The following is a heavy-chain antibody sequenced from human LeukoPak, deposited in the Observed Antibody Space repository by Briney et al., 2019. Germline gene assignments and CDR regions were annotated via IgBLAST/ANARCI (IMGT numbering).Heavy chain of an antibody. CDR1: GYTFTGYY. D-gene: IGHD5-18*01. V-gene: IGHV1-2*02. J-gene: IGHJ4*02. CDR2: INPNSGGT. CDR3: ARDQVVRYSYAKGPVDY. Sequence: ASVKVSCKASGYTFTGYYMHWVRQAPGQGLEWMGWINPNSGGTNYAQKFQGRVSMTRDTSISTAYMELNRLTSDDTAVYYCARDQVVRYSYAKGPVDYWGQGTLVTVSS.